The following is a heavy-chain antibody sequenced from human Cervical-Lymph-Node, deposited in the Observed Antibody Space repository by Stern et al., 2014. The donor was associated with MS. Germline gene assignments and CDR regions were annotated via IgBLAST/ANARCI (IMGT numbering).Heavy chain of an antibody. Sequence: VQLVESGGGLVQPGRSLRLSCAASGFTFDDYAMHWIRQAPGKGLEWVSGISWNGGSIGYSDSVKGRFTVSRDNTKKSLYLQMHSLRVEDTALYYCVKGRSVSVASTAFDFWGQGTLVTVSS. CDR3: VKGRSVSVASTAFDF. CDR2: ISWNGGSI. CDR1: GFTFDDYA. V-gene: IGHV3-9*01. J-gene: IGHJ4*02. D-gene: IGHD2-2*01.